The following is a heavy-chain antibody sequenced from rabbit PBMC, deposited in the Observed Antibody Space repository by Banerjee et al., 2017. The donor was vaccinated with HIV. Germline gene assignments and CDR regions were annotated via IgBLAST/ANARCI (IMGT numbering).Heavy chain of an antibody. D-gene: IGHD4-1*01. J-gene: IGHJ4*01. CDR1: GFDLSRYYV. V-gene: IGHV1S45*01. Sequence: QEQLEESGGDLVKPEGSLTLTCTASGFDLSRYYVMCWVRQAPGKGLEWIGCIDAGSGTTYYANWAKGRFTISSHNAQNTLYLQLNSLTAADTATYLCARDLAGVIGWNFNLWGQGTLVTVS. CDR3: ARDLAGVIGWNFNL. CDR2: IDAGSGTT.